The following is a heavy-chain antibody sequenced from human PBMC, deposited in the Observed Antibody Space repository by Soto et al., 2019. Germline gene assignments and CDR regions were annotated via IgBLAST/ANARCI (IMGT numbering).Heavy chain of an antibody. CDR1: GGTFIGYA. Sequence: XSAKVSCKAAGGTFIGYAIRWVRQAPGQGLEWMGGIIPIFGTANYAQKFQGRVTITADESTSTAYMGLSSLRSEDTAVYYCASTRVDTAMFDYWGQGTLVTVSS. V-gene: IGHV1-69*13. D-gene: IGHD5-18*01. J-gene: IGHJ4*02. CDR3: ASTRVDTAMFDY. CDR2: IIPIFGTA.